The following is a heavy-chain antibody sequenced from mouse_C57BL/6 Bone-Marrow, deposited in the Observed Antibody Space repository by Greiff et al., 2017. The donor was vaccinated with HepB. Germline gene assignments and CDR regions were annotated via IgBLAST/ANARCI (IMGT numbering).Heavy chain of an antibody. V-gene: IGHV1-26*01. J-gene: IGHJ4*01. CDR2: INPNNGGT. CDR3: AGGNYYYAMDY. Sequence: VQLQQSGPELVKPGASVKISCKASGYTFTDYYMNWVKQSHGKSLEWIGDINPNNGGTSYNQKFKGKATLTVDKSSSTAYMELRSLTSEDSAVYYCAGGNYYYAMDYWGQGTSVTVSS. D-gene: IGHD2-1*01. CDR1: GYTFTDYY.